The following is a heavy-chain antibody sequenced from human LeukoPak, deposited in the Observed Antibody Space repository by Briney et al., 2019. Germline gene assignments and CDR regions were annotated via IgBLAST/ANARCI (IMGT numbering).Heavy chain of an antibody. V-gene: IGHV3-30*18. J-gene: IGHJ4*02. CDR1: GFTFSSYG. CDR3: AKDLGYSSGWYGSIGY. D-gene: IGHD6-19*01. Sequence: GGSLRLSCAASGFTFSSYGMHWVRQAPGKGLEWVAVISYDGSNKYYADSVKGRFTISRDNSKNTLYLQMNILRAEDTAVYYCAKDLGYSSGWYGSIGYWGQGNLVTVSS. CDR2: ISYDGSNK.